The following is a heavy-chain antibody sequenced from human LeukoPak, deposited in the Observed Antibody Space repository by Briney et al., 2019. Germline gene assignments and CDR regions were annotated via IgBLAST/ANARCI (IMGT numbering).Heavy chain of an antibody. D-gene: IGHD3-9*01. Sequence: ASVKVSCKASGYTFTGYYMHWVRQAPGQGLEWMGWINPNSGGTNYAQKFQGWVTMTRGTSISTAYMELSRLRPDDTAVYYCARGNYDILTGYFVYWGQGTLVTVSS. V-gene: IGHV1-2*04. CDR2: INPNSGGT. CDR1: GYTFTGYY. J-gene: IGHJ4*02. CDR3: ARGNYDILTGYFVY.